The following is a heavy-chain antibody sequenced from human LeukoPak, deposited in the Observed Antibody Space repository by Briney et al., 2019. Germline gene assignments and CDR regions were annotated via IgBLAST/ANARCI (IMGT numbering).Heavy chain of an antibody. CDR1: GGSISSGDYY. J-gene: IGHJ6*04. D-gene: IGHD3-22*01. CDR3: VRVVSSGYSRMDV. CDR2: IYYSGST. Sequence: SETLSLTCTVSGGSISSGDYYWSWIRQPPGKGLEWIGYIYYSGSTYYNPSPKSRVSISVDTSKNHFSLKLSSVTAADTAVYYCVRVVSSGYSRMDVWGKGTTVTVSS. V-gene: IGHV4-30-4*08.